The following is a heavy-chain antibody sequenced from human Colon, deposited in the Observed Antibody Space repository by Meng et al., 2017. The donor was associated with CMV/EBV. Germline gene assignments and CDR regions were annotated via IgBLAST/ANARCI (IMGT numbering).Heavy chain of an antibody. Sequence: GESLKISCAASEITFSEYYMNWIRQAPGKRLEWVSYISSSGSTIYYADSVKGRFTISRDNAKKSLYLQMNSLRAEDTAVYYCARDGGLVVVPAAIGAYYYGMDVWGQGTTVTVSS. J-gene: IGHJ6*02. CDR3: ARDGGLVVVPAAIGAYYYGMDV. D-gene: IGHD2-2*02. CDR1: EITFSEYY. CDR2: ISSSGSTI. V-gene: IGHV3-11*04.